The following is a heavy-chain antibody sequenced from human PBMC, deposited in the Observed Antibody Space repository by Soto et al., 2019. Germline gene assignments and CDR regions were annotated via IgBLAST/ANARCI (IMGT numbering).Heavy chain of an antibody. CDR2: ISYDGSNK. V-gene: IGHV3-30*19. D-gene: IGHD1-20*01. CDR3: ARDQVYEWNDNFYYGMDV. J-gene: IGHJ6*02. CDR1: GFTFSRFG. Sequence: QVQLVESGGGVVQPGRSLRLSCAPSGFTFSRFGMHWVRQAPGKGLEWVALISYDGSNKYYADSVQGRFTISRDNSRSTLYLQMSRLRAEDTAVYYCARDQVYEWNDNFYYGMDVWGQGTTVTGSS.